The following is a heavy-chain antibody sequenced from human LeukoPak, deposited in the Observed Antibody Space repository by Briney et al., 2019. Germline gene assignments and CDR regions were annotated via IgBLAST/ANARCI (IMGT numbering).Heavy chain of an antibody. Sequence: ASVKVSCKASGYTFTSYGINWARQAPGQGLEWMGWISAHNGNTNHAQNLQGRVTMTTDTSTSTAYMELRSLRSDDTAVYYCATEFDYFDYWGQGTLVTVSS. J-gene: IGHJ4*02. V-gene: IGHV1-18*01. CDR1: GYTFTSYG. CDR3: ATEFDYFDY. CDR2: ISAHNGNT.